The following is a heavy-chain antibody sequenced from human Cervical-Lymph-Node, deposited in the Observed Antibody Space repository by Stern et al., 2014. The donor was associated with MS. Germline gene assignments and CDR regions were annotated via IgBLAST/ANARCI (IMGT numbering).Heavy chain of an antibody. CDR3: ARFSLFGEYYFDS. J-gene: IGHJ4*02. CDR2: IIYSGSS. CDR1: GGSITRGGDH. Sequence: QLQLQESGPGLVKPSQTLSLTCTVSGGSITRGGDHLSWVRQRPGKGLEWVGYIIYSGSSYYNPSLKSRVTISVDTSKNQFSLRLTSVTAADTAVYYCARFSLFGEYYFDSWGQGTLVTVSS. V-gene: IGHV4-31*02. D-gene: IGHD3-10*01.